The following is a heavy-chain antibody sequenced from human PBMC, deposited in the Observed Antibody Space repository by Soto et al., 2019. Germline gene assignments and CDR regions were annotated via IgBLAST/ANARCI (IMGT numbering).Heavy chain of an antibody. CDR2: TNHSGTI. D-gene: IGHD2-21*02. J-gene: IGHJ6*02. CDR1: GGSLGGDY. V-gene: IGHV4-34*01. CDR3: ARADRTLVTSYSLDV. Sequence: QVRLQQWGAGLLKPSETLSLTCAVYGGSLGGDYWTWIRQAPGKGLEWIGETNHSGTINFDPSLRSRLTISLDTSKKECSLKLSTVTDADTATYYCARADRTLVTSYSLDVWGQGTTVTVSS.